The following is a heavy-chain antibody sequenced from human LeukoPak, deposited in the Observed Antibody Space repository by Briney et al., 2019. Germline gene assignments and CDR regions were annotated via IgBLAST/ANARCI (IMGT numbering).Heavy chain of an antibody. CDR1: GGSISSGGYY. CDR2: IYHSGST. J-gene: IGHJ6*03. Sequence: KPSETLSLTCTVSGGSISSGGYYWSWIRQPPGKGLEWIGYIYHSGSTYYSPSLKSRATISVDTSENQFSLKLRSVTAADTAVYYCARVQRTEEGGYSYYYIDVWGKGTTVTVSS. D-gene: IGHD1-26*01. V-gene: IGHV4-30-2*01. CDR3: ARVQRTEEGGYSYYYIDV.